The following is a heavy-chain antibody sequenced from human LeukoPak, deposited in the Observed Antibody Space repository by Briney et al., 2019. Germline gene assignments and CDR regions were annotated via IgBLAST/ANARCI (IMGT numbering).Heavy chain of an antibody. CDR2: INHSGST. CDR3: ARGLVRGVIIRIYFDY. Sequence: SETLSLTCAVYGGSFSGYYWSWIRKPPGKGLEWIGEINHSGSTNYNPSLKSRVTISVDTSKNQFSLKLSSVTAADTAVYYCARGLVRGVIIRIYFDYWGQGTLVTVSS. CDR1: GGSFSGYY. D-gene: IGHD3-10*01. V-gene: IGHV4-34*01. J-gene: IGHJ4*02.